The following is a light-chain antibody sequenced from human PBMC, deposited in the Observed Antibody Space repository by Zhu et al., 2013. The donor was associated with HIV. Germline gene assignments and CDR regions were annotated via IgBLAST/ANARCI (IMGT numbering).Light chain of an antibody. CDR1: HDINNY. J-gene: IGKJ2*01. CDR3: QQYDTLPHT. V-gene: IGKV1-33*01. CDR2: DAS. Sequence: DIQMTQSPASLSASVGDRVTITCQASHDINNYLNWYQQKPGKAPKLLIYDASNLETGVPSRFSGSRSGADFSFTIRGLQPEDFATYWCQQYDTLPHTFGQGTKLDIK.